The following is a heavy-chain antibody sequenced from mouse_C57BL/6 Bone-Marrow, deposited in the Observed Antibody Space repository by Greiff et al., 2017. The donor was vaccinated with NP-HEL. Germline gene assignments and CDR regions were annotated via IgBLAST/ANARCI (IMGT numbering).Heavy chain of an antibody. CDR2: IDPSDSYT. J-gene: IGHJ4*01. V-gene: IGHV1-69*01. CDR1: GYTFTSYW. Sequence: QVQLQQPGAELVMPGASVKLSCKASGYTFTSYWMHWVKQRPGQGLEWIGEIDPSDSYTNYNQKFKGKSTLTVDKSSSPAYMQLSSLTSEDSAVYYCAREGDSSGPPYAMDYWGQGTSVTVSS. CDR3: AREGDSSGPPYAMDY. D-gene: IGHD3-2*02.